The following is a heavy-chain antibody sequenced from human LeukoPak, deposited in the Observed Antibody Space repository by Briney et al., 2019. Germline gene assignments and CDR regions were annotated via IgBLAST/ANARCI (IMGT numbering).Heavy chain of an antibody. Sequence: GGSLRLSCTASGFTFGDYAMSWVRQAPGKGLEWVGFIRSKAYGWTTEYAASVKGRFTISRDDSKSIAYLQMNRLKTEDTAVYYCTRNPYTYYYDSSGYNWFDPWGQGTLVTVSS. D-gene: IGHD3-22*01. V-gene: IGHV3-49*04. J-gene: IGHJ5*02. CDR1: GFTFGDYA. CDR3: TRNPYTYYYDSSGYNWFDP. CDR2: IRSKAYGWTT.